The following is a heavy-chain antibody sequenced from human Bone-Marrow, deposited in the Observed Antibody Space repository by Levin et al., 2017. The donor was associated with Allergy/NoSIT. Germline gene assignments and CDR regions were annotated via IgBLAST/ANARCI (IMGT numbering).Heavy chain of an antibody. CDR3: ARRRSDRVEIHDY. D-gene: IGHD6-19*01. CDR2: ISHSGST. CDR1: GVSITNTSYY. V-gene: IGHV4-39*01. J-gene: IGHJ4*02. Sequence: PSETLSLTCTVSGVSITNTSYYWSWIRQPPGKGLEWIGSISHSGSTYYNPSLRSRVTISGDTSKNRLSLILTSVTAADTAVYYCARRRSDRVEIHDYWGQGTLLTVSS.